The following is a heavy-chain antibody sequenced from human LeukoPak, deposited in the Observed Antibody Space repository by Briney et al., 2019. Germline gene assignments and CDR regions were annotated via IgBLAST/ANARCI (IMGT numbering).Heavy chain of an antibody. J-gene: IGHJ6*02. Sequence: GGSLRLSCAASLFTFSNFAMHWVRQAPGGGLEWVAIISYEGSVKYYADSVKGRFTISRDNSKNTLFLQMNSLRPEDTAVYYCAKATPRYGDNANDYYGMDVWGQGTTVTVSS. V-gene: IGHV3-30*04. CDR1: LFTFSNFA. CDR3: AKATPRYGDNANDYYGMDV. CDR2: ISYEGSVK. D-gene: IGHD4-17*01.